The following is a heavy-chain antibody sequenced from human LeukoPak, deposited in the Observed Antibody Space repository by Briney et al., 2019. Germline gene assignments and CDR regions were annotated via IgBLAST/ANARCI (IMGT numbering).Heavy chain of an antibody. CDR1: GYTFTGYY. V-gene: IGHV1-2*02. Sequence: ASVKVSCKASGYTFTGYYMHWVRQAPGQGLEWMGWINPNSGGTNYAQKFQGRVTMTRDTSIRTVYMELNRLRSDDTAVYYCARSSGRSPNRDYMDVWGKGTTVTISS. CDR2: INPNSGGT. D-gene: IGHD1-14*01. J-gene: IGHJ6*03. CDR3: ARSSGRSPNRDYMDV.